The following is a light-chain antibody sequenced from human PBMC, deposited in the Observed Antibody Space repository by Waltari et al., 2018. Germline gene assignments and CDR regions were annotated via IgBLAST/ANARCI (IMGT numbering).Light chain of an antibody. CDR3: VAWDHSLNAYV. Sequence: QSVLTQPPSASGTPGQRVTISCSGGSSNIGSDTVNWYQQLPGTAPKLLIYKNNQRPAGVPDRFSGSKSGTSASLAISGLQSEDEADYYCVAWDHSLNAYVFGTGTKVSAL. V-gene: IGLV1-44*01. J-gene: IGLJ1*01. CDR1: SSNIGSDT. CDR2: KNN.